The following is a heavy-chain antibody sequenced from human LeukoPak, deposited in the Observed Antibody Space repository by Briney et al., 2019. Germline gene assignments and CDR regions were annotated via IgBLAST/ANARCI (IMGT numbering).Heavy chain of an antibody. J-gene: IGHJ4*02. CDR1: GFTVSSNY. D-gene: IGHD3-10*01. Sequence: PGGSLRLSCAASGFTVSSNYMSWVRQAPGKGLEWVSVISGSGGSTYYADSVKGRFTISRDNSKNTLYLQMNSLRAEDTAVYYCAKDYYYGSGSYYSSHDYWGQGTLVTVSS. CDR2: ISGSGGST. CDR3: AKDYYYGSGSYYSSHDY. V-gene: IGHV3-23*01.